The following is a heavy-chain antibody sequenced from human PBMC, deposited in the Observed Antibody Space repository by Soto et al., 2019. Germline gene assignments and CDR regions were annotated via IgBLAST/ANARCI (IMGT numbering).Heavy chain of an antibody. D-gene: IGHD2-2*01. CDR2: VYSSGTT. J-gene: IGHJ4*02. CDR3: ARDIGSYAYAEGY. Sequence: SETLSLTCRFSGGSINSYWWSWIRQPAGKGLEWIGRVYSSGTTDYNPSLNSRATMSVETSKNQFSLKLTSVTAADTAVYYCARDIGSYAYAEGYWGQGIQVTVSS. V-gene: IGHV4-4*07. CDR1: GGSINSYW.